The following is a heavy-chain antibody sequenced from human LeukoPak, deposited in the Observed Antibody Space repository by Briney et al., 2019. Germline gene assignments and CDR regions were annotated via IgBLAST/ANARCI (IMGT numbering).Heavy chain of an antibody. CDR2: VSTDGDT. V-gene: IGHV3-23*01. CDR3: ARSRSGSVAGTSDC. J-gene: IGHJ4*02. CDR1: GFNFMRYA. Sequence: GGALRLSCAASGFNFMRYAMSWVRQAPGKGLEWVSSVSTDGDTYYTDSVKGRFTISRDGSTNTLFLQMISLRAGDTALYYCARSRSGSVAGTSDCWGQGTLVIVSS. D-gene: IGHD6-19*01.